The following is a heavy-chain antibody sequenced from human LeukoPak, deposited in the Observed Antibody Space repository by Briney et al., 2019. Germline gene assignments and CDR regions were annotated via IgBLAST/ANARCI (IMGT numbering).Heavy chain of an antibody. CDR3: ASRGYTVTTPLDY. Sequence: PGGSLRLSCAASGFTFSNYAMSWVRQAPGKGLEWVSDISGSGGSTYYADSVKGRFTISRDNSKNTLYLQMNRLRAEDTAVYYCASRGYTVTTPLDYWGQGTLVTVSS. CDR1: GFTFSNYA. CDR2: ISGSGGST. J-gene: IGHJ4*02. D-gene: IGHD4-17*01. V-gene: IGHV3-23*01.